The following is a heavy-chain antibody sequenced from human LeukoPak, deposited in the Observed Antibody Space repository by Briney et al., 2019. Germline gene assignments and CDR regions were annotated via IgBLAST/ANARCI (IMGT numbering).Heavy chain of an antibody. D-gene: IGHD2-21*02. J-gene: IGHJ4*02. CDR3: AKVGGGDPPFDY. Sequence: PGGSLRLSCAASGFTFSNYAMSWVRQAPGKGLEWVAVISYDGSNKYYADSVKGRFTISRDNSKNTLYLQMNSLRAEDTAVYYCAKVGGGDPPFDYWGQGTLVTVSS. CDR1: GFTFSNYA. CDR2: ISYDGSNK. V-gene: IGHV3-30*18.